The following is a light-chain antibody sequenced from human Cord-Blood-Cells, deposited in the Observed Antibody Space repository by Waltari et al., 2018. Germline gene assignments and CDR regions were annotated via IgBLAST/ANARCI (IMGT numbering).Light chain of an antibody. CDR2: EGS. CDR1: SSDVGGYNL. Sequence: QSALTQPASVSGSPGQSLTISCTGTSSDVGGYNLVYWYQQHPGKAPKLMIYEGSKRPSGVSNRFSGSKSGNTASLTISGLQAEDEADYYCCSYAGSSTWVFGGGTKLPVL. V-gene: IGLV2-23*01. CDR3: CSYAGSSTWV. J-gene: IGLJ3*02.